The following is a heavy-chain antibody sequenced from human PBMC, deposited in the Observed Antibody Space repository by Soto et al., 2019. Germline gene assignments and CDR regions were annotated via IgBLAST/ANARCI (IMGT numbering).Heavy chain of an antibody. D-gene: IGHD1-26*01. Sequence: QVQLVQSGAEVKKPGSSVKVSCKASGGTFSSYAISWVRQAPGQGLEWMGGIIPIFGTANYAQKFQGRVTITADESTSTAYMELSSLRSEDTAVYYCARGHSGSYLDYYYGMDVWGQGTTVTVSS. V-gene: IGHV1-69*12. J-gene: IGHJ6*02. CDR3: ARGHSGSYLDYYYGMDV. CDR1: GGTFSSYA. CDR2: IIPIFGTA.